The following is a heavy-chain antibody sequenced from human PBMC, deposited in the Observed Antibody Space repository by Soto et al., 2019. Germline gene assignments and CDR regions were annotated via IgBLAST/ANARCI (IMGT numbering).Heavy chain of an antibody. D-gene: IGHD5-18*01. J-gene: IGHJ4*02. CDR1: GGTISSGDYY. CDR2: IYYSGST. CDR3: ARVRIQLWYNDY. Sequence: SETLSLTCTVSGGTISSGDYYWSWIRQPPGKGLEWIGYIYYSGSTYYNPSLKSRVTISVDTSKNQFSLKLSSVTAADTAVYYCARVRIQLWYNDYWGQGTLVTVSS. V-gene: IGHV4-30-4*01.